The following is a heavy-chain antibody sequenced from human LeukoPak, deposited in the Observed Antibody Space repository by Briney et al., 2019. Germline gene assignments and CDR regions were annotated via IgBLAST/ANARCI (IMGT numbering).Heavy chain of an antibody. D-gene: IGHD1-26*01. CDR3: ARGYVGATTGDWFDP. CDR1: GFTFSSYW. J-gene: IGHJ5*02. V-gene: IGHV3-74*01. CDR2: INSEGIST. Sequence: GGSLRLSCAASGFTFSSYWMHWVRQAPGKGLVWVSRINSEGISTSYADSVKGRFTISRDNAKNTLYLQMNSLRAEDTAVYYCARGYVGATTGDWFDPWGQGTLVTVSS.